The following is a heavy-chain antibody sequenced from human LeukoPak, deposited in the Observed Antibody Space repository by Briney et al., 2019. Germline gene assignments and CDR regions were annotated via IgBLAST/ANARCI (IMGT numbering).Heavy chain of an antibody. CDR2: INSDGSST. D-gene: IGHD6-19*01. J-gene: IGHJ4*02. CDR1: GFTFSSYW. Sequence: GGSLRLSCAAPGFTFSSYWMHWVRQAPGKGLVWVSRINSDGSSTSYADSVKGRFTISRDNAKNTLYLQMNSLRAEDTAVYYCARDQVEAGFDYWGQGTLVTVSS. CDR3: ARDQVEAGFDY. V-gene: IGHV3-74*01.